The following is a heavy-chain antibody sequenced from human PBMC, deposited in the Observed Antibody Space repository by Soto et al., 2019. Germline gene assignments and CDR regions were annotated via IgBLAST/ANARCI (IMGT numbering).Heavy chain of an antibody. J-gene: IGHJ6*02. CDR1: GFTFNTYG. CDR3: ARIDCTGNNCNPYYHYGMDV. CDR2: IWYDGSIK. V-gene: IGHV3-33*01. D-gene: IGHD2-8*02. Sequence: AVGSLRLSCAASGFTFNTYGMHWVRQVPGKGLQWVAIIWYDGSIKYYADSVRGRFTVSRDNSRNTLYLQMNSLRDEDTAVYYCARIDCTGNNCNPYYHYGMDVWGQGTTVTVSS.